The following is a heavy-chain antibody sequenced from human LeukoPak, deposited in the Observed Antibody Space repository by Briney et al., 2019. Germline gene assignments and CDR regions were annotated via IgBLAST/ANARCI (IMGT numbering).Heavy chain of an antibody. V-gene: IGHV1-2*02. CDR1: GYTFSGYY. Sequence: GASVKVSCKASGYTFSGYYIHWVRQAPGQGLEWVGLIKPDSGDTNYAQNFRGRVTMTRDTSITTAYMELNRLTSDDTAVYYCVRDRPHNWFDPWGQGTLVTVSS. J-gene: IGHJ5*02. CDR2: IKPDSGDT. CDR3: VRDRPHNWFDP.